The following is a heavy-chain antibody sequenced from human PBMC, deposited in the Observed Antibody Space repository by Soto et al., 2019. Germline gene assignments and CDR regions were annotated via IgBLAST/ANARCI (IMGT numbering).Heavy chain of an antibody. V-gene: IGHV3-33*01. D-gene: IGHD3-9*01. CDR3: ARDYDILTSDYYYYYXMDV. Sequence: PGGSLRLSCAASGFTFSSYGMHWVRQAPGKGLEWVAVIWYDGSNKYYADSVKGRFTISRDNSKNTLYLQMNSLRAEDTAVYYCARDYDILTSDYYYYYXMDVWGKGTTVTVSS. J-gene: IGHJ6*03. CDR1: GFTFSSYG. CDR2: IWYDGSNK.